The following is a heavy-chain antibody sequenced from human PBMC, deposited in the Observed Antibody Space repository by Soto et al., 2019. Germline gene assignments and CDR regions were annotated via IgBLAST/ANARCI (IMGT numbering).Heavy chain of an antibody. D-gene: IGHD3-10*01. CDR2: INPNNGDT. CDR1: GYTFTGYY. CDR3: ARIEIYHGRPGPFDH. V-gene: IGHV1-2*02. J-gene: IGHJ4*02. Sequence: ASVKVSCKTSGYTFTGYYIHWVRQAPGQGLEWMGWINPNNGDTNYAQNFQGRVTMTRDTSISTASMELSSLISDDTAVYSCARIEIYHGRPGPFDHSGQGTLVAGSS.